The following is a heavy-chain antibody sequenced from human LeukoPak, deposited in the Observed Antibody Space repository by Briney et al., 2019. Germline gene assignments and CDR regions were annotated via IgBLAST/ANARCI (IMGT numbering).Heavy chain of an antibody. CDR3: AKDGSSSGYYYYYMDV. Sequence: GSLRLSCAASGFTFDDYGMSWVRQAPGKGLEWVSGINWNGGSTGYADSVKGRFTISRDNAKNSLYLQMNSLRAEDTALYYCAKDGSSSGYYYYYMDVWGKGTTVTISS. CDR2: INWNGGST. CDR1: GFTFDDYG. V-gene: IGHV3-20*04. D-gene: IGHD6-13*01. J-gene: IGHJ6*03.